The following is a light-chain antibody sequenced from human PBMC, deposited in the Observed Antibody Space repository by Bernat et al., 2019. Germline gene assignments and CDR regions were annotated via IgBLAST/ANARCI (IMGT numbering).Light chain of an antibody. CDR3: QQSFSSPRT. CDR1: QSINNY. Sequence: DIQITQSPSSLSASVGDRVSITCRSSQSINNYLNWYQQKPGKAPHLLIYAASSLHSGVPPRFSGTGSGTDFTLTISSLQPEDFATYHCQQSFSSPRTFGQGTKVEIK. CDR2: AAS. V-gene: IGKV1-39*01. J-gene: IGKJ1*01.